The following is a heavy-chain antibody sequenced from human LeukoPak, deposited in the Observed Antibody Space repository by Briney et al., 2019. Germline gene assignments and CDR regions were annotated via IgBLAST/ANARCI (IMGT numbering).Heavy chain of an antibody. V-gene: IGHV1-69*13. D-gene: IGHD4-17*01. CDR1: GDTFSSYA. CDR3: ARTLTTVTTAPPYYFYYYMDV. CDR2: IIPIFDAA. Sequence: ASVKVSCKASGDTFSSYAISWVRQAPGQGLEWMGGIIPIFDAANYAQKFQGRVTITADESTSTVHMEVSSLRSEDTAIYYCARTLTTVTTAPPYYFYYYMDVWGEGTTVTISS. J-gene: IGHJ6*03.